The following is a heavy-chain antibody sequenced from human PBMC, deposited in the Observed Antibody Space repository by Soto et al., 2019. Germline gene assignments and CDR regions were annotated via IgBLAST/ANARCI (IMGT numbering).Heavy chain of an antibody. J-gene: IGHJ4*02. CDR2: ISAYNGNT. Sequence: QVQLVQFGAEVKKPGASVKVSCKASGYSFTSYGISWVRQAPGQGLEWMGWISAYNGNTKYAPKLQGIVTMTTDTSTSSAYMERRSLRADGTAVYYCARVLAVALIDYWGQGNLVTVSS. CDR3: ARVLAVALIDY. D-gene: IGHD6-19*01. V-gene: IGHV1-18*01. CDR1: GYSFTSYG.